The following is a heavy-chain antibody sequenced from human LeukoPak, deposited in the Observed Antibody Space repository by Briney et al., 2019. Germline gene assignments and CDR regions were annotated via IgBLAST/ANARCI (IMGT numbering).Heavy chain of an antibody. V-gene: IGHV3-7*01. Sequence: PGGSLRLSCAASGFTFSSYWMSWVRQSPGKGLEWLANIKPDGSEKYFMDSVQGRFTISRDNAKNALYLEMNSLRAEDTAEYFCARERMYSGSGSTYPYYDYWGQGTLVTVSS. J-gene: IGHJ4*02. CDR3: ARERMYSGSGSTYPYYDY. CDR1: GFTFSSYW. CDR2: IKPDGSEK. D-gene: IGHD3-10*01.